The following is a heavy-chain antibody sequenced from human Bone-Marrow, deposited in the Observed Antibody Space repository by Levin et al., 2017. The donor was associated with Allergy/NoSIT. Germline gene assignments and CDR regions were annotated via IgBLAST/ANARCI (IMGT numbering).Heavy chain of an antibody. CDR3: ARDYYDRSGYYWGFDY. Sequence: SETLSLTCTVSGGSISSYYWSWIRQPPGKRLEWIGYIYYTGSTNYNPSLKSRVTISVDTSKNQFSLKLSSVTAADTAVYNCARDYYDRSGYYWGFDYWGQGGLVTVSS. J-gene: IGHJ4*02. V-gene: IGHV4-59*01. CDR1: GGSISSYY. CDR2: IYYTGST. D-gene: IGHD3-22*01.